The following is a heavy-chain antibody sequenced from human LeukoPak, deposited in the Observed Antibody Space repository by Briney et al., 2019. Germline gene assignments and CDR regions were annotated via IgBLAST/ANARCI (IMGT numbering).Heavy chain of an antibody. Sequence: PGGSLRLSCAASGFTFSSYAMSWVRQAPGEGLEWVSSISGSGGGTYYADSVKGRFTISRDNSKNTLYLQMNSLRAEDTAVYSCAKDSGPPRYGGSPSSDYWGQGTLVTVSS. V-gene: IGHV3-23*01. CDR2: ISGSGGGT. J-gene: IGHJ4*02. D-gene: IGHD1-26*01. CDR3: AKDSGPPRYGGSPSSDY. CDR1: GFTFSSYA.